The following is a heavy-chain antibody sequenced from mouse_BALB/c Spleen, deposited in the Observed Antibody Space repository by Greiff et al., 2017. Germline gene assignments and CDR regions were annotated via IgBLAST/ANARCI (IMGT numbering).Heavy chain of an antibody. V-gene: IGHV1-14*01. D-gene: IGHD4-1*01. Sequence: EVQGVESGPELVKPGASVKMSCKASGYTFTSYVMHWVKQKPGQGLEWIGYINPYNDGTKYNEKFKGKATLTSDKSSSTAYMELSSLTSEDSAVYYCAKGGGTGPFAYWGQGTLVTVSA. CDR1: GYTFTSYV. J-gene: IGHJ3*01. CDR3: AKGGGTGPFAY. CDR2: INPYNDGT.